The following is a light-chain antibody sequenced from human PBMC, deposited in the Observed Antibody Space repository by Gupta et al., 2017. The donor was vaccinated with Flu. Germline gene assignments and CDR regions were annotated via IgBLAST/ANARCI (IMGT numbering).Light chain of an antibody. CDR3: QSYDRFWV. J-gene: IGLJ3*02. V-gene: IGLV1-40*01. Sequence: TGSSSNIGAGYDVHWYQQLPGAAPKLLIYGNTNRPSGVPDRFSGSRSGTSASLAIIGLQAEDEADYYCQSYDRFWVFGGGTKLTVL. CDR2: GNT. CDR1: SSNIGAGYD.